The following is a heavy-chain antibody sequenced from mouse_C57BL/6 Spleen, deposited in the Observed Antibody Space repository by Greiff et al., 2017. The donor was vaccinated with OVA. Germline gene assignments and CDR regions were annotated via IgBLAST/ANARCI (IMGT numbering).Heavy chain of an antibody. CDR3: ARRGDDYDVAWFAY. J-gene: IGHJ3*01. CDR1: GYAFSSSW. V-gene: IGHV1-82*01. D-gene: IGHD2-4*01. Sequence: QVQLQQSGPELVKPGASVKISCKASGYAFSSSWMNWVQQSPGKGLEWIGRIYPGDGDTNYNGKFKGKATLTADKSSSTVYMQLSSLTSEDSAVYFCARRGDDYDVAWFAYWGQGTLVTVSA. CDR2: IYPGDGDT.